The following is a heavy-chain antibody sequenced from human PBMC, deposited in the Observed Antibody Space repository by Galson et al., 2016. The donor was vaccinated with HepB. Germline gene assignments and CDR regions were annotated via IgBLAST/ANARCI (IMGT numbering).Heavy chain of an antibody. V-gene: IGHV4-39*01. CDR3: AGQRASLGDAPDYYGLDA. CDR1: GGSISSTNYY. Sequence: SETLSLTCTVSGGSISSTNYYWGWIRQPPGKGLEWIGNIYYSGYTYYKPSLKSRITISVDTSKNRFPLKLSSVTAADTAVYYCAGQRASLGDAPDYYGLDAWGPGTTVTVSS. CDR2: IYYSGYT. J-gene: IGHJ6*02. D-gene: IGHD4-17*01.